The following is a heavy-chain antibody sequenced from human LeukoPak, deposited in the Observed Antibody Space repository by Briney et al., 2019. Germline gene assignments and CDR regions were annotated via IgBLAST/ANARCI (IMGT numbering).Heavy chain of an antibody. CDR3: TTYDFWSGYYMGPWYYYHYMDV. CDR2: IKSKTDGGTT. Sequence: GGSLRLSCAASGFTFSNAWMSWVRQAPGKGLEWVGRIKSKTDGGTTDYAAPVKGRFTISRDDSKNTLYLQMNSLKTEDTAVYYCTTYDFWSGYYMGPWYYYHYMDVWGKGTTVTVSS. V-gene: IGHV3-15*01. CDR1: GFTFSNAW. J-gene: IGHJ6*03. D-gene: IGHD3-3*01.